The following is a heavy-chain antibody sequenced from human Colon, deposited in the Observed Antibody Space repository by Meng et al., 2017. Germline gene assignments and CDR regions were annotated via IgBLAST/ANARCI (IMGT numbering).Heavy chain of an antibody. J-gene: IGHJ4*02. Sequence: LQVWSRGLRKPSVTLSHTLAVSCRSISRSDWWSWVRQATGKGLEWIGQTSHSGSTNYSPSLKSRVTISLDKSKNQLSLKLNSVTAADTAVYYCASSDYYRSDYWGQGTLVTVSS. CDR3: ASSDYYRSDY. CDR2: TSHSGST. D-gene: IGHD3-22*01. V-gene: IGHV4-4*02. CDR1: CRSISRSDW.